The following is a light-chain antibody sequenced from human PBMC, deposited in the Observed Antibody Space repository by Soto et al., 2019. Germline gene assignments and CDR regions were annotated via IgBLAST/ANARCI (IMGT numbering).Light chain of an antibody. Sequence: DIVMTQSPLSLPVTSGEPAPISCRPRQSLLYSNGYNYLDWYLQKPGQSPQXLIYLGSNRASGVPDRFSGSVSGTDCTLKISRVEAEDVGLYYCMQALQAPLTLGQGTKVDIK. J-gene: IGKJ1*01. CDR3: MQALQAPLT. CDR2: LGS. CDR1: QSLLYSNGYNY. V-gene: IGKV2-28*01.